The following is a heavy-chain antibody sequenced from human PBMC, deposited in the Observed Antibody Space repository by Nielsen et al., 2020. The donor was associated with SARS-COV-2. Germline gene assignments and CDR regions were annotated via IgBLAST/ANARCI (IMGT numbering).Heavy chain of an antibody. J-gene: IGHJ5*02. CDR2: IYYSGST. Sequence: SETLSLTYTVSGGSISSSSYYWGWIRQPPGKGLEWIGSIYYSGSTYYNPSLKSRVTISVDTSKNQFSLKLSSVTAADTAVYYCARHRLVLLWFGELRVWFDPWGQGTLVTVSS. CDR1: GGSISSSSYY. CDR3: ARHRLVLLWFGELRVWFDP. V-gene: IGHV4-39*01. D-gene: IGHD3-10*01.